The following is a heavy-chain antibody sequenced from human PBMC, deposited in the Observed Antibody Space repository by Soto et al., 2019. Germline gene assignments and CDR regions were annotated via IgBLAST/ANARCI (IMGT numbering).Heavy chain of an antibody. CDR2: INHSGST. CDR3: HGYCSGGSCYSGAWYFDL. Sequence: SETLSLTCAVYGGSFSGYYWSWIRQPPGKGLERIGEINHSGSTYYNPSLKSRVTISVDRSKNQFSLKLSSVTAADTAVYYCHGYCSGGSCYSGAWYFDLWGRGTLVNVSS. V-gene: IGHV4-34*03. CDR1: GGSFSGYY. D-gene: IGHD2-15*01. J-gene: IGHJ2*01.